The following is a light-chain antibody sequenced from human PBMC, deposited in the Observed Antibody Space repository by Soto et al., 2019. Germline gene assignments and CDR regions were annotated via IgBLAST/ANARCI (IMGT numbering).Light chain of an antibody. CDR2: GAS. CDR1: QSVSSSY. J-gene: IGKJ5*01. CDR3: QQYGSSPSIT. V-gene: IGKV3-20*01. Sequence: EIVSTQSPGTLSLPPGERATLSCRASQSVSSSYLAWYQQKPGQAPRLLIYGASSRATGIPDRFSGSGSGTDFTLTISRLEPEDFAVYYCQQYGSSPSITFGQGTRLEIK.